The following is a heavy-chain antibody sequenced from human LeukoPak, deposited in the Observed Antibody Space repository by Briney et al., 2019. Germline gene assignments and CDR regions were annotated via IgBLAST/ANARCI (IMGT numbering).Heavy chain of an antibody. CDR2: ISYDESNK. V-gene: IGHV3-30-3*01. D-gene: IGHD4-11*01. CDR1: GFTFSSYA. Sequence: GGSLRLSCAASGFTFSSYAMPWVRQAPGKGLEWVAIISYDESNKYYADSVKGRFTISRDNSKNTLYLQMNSLRAEDTAVYYCARGTVTHTIDYWGQGTLVTVSS. J-gene: IGHJ4*02. CDR3: ARGTVTHTIDY.